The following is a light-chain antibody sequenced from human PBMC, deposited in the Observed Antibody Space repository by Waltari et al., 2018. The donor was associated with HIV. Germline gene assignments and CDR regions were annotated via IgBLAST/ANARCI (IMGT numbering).Light chain of an antibody. CDR2: EVS. Sequence: QSALPQPASVSGSPGQSITISCTGTSRAVGSYTLVSWYQQHPGKAPKLMIYEVSKRPSGVSNRFSGSKSGNTASLTISGLQAEDEADYYCCSYAGSSTYVVFGGGTKLTVL. V-gene: IGLV2-23*02. CDR3: CSYAGSSTYVV. CDR1: SRAVGSYTL. J-gene: IGLJ2*01.